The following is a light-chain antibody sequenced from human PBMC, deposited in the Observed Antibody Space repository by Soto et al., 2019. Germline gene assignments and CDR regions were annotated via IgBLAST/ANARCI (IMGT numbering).Light chain of an antibody. CDR3: CSSGGSPTYV. J-gene: IGLJ1*01. CDR2: EVN. CDR1: SSNVGSYKL. Sequence: QSVLTQPASVSGCPGQSITISCTGTSSNVGSYKLVSWYQQHPGKAPKLMIFEVNKRPSGVSNRFPGSKSGNTASLTISGLKVEDEADYYCCSSGGSPTYVFGTGTKVTV. V-gene: IGLV2-23*02.